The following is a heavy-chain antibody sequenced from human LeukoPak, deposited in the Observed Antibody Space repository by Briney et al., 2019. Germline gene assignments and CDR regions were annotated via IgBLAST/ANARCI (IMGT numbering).Heavy chain of an antibody. CDR2: IYYSGST. D-gene: IGHD2-2*01. V-gene: IGHV4-59*08. CDR3: ARXTSXPXXLFDP. Sequence: SETLSLTCTVSGGSISSYYWSWIRQPPGKGLEWIGYIYYSGSTNYNPSLKSRVTISVDTSKNQFSLKLSSVTAADTAVYYCARXTSXPXXLFDPWGQGTXVTVSS. J-gene: IGHJ5*02. CDR1: GGSISSYY.